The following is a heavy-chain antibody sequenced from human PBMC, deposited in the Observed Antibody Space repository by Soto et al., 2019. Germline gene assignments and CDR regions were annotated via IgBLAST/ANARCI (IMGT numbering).Heavy chain of an antibody. V-gene: IGHV4-4*02. CDR1: GGAFTSNNW. Sequence: PSETLSLTCAVSGGAFTSNNWWTWVRQPPGQGLEWIGEIYRTGSTIYNPSLKSRVTISLDKSENQFSLKVTSLTAADTAGYYCASRDPGSSVDYWGQGALVTVSS. J-gene: IGHJ4*02. CDR2: IYRTGST. CDR3: ASRDPGSSVDY. D-gene: IGHD5-12*01.